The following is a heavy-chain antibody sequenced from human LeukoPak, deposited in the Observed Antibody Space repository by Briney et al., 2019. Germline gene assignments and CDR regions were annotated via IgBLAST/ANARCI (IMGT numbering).Heavy chain of an antibody. CDR1: GFTFSSYS. D-gene: IGHD3-10*01. V-gene: IGHV3-48*01. CDR3: ARAGFSFSDYYGSFFDY. J-gene: IGHJ4*02. CDR2: ISSSSSTI. Sequence: QPGGSLRLSCAASGFTFSSYSMNWVRQAPGKGLEWVSYISSSSSTIYYADSVKGRFTISRDNAKNSPYVQMNSLRVEDTGVYYCARAGFSFSDYYGSFFDYWGQGTLVTVSS.